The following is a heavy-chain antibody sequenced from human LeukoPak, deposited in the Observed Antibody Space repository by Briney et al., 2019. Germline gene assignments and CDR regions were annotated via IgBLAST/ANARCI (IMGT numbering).Heavy chain of an antibody. CDR2: IIPIFGIA. J-gene: IGHJ4*02. CDR3: AREREEDSSGYYYGFDY. CDR1: GGTFSSYA. V-gene: IGHV1-69*04. D-gene: IGHD3-22*01. Sequence: SVKVSCKASGGTFSSYAISWVRQAPGQGLEWMGRIIPIFGIANYAQKFQGRVTITADKSTSTAYMELSSLRSEDTAVYYCAREREEDSSGYYYGFDYWGQGTLVTVSS.